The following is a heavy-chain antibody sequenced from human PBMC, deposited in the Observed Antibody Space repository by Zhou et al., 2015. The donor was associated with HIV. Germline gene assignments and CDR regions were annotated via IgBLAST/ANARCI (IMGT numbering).Heavy chain of an antibody. CDR1: G. J-gene: IGHJ6*04. CDR3: ATTMVRGVSGYYYYYYGMDV. CDR2: ISAYNGNT. Sequence: GISWVRQAPGQGLEWMGWISAYNGNTNYAQKLQGRVTMTTDTSTSTAYMELRSLRSDDTAVYYCATTMVRGVSGYYYYYYGMDVWAEGTTVTVSS. D-gene: IGHD3-10*01. V-gene: IGHV1-18*01.